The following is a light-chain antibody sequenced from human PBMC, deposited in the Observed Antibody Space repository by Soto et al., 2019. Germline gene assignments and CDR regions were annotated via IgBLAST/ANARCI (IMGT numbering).Light chain of an antibody. Sequence: ETLMTQSPATLSASPGERVTLSCRASQNINFNLAWYQQKPGQAPRVLIYGASSRASGIPDRFSGSGSGTDFTLTISIPEHDDFEFYYCQQYHNWPPLTFGGGTRVKIK. CDR2: GAS. CDR1: QNINFN. V-gene: IGKV3D-15*03. CDR3: QQYHNWPPLT. J-gene: IGKJ4*01.